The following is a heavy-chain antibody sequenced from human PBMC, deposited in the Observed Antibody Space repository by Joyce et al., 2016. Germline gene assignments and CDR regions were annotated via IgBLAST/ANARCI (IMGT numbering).Heavy chain of an antibody. Sequence: EVQLLESGGGLVQPGGSLRLSCAASGFTFSTYVMNWVRQAPGKGLEWVSNLTYVHTTDYADSVRGRFTVSRDNSKNTVYLQMNSLRAEDTAVYYCAKKWGPPITSPGNFFDYWGQGTLVTVSS. CDR2: LTYVHTT. CDR1: GFTFSTYV. CDR3: AKKWGPPITSPGNFFDY. D-gene: IGHD1-26*01. J-gene: IGHJ4*02. V-gene: IGHV3-23*01.